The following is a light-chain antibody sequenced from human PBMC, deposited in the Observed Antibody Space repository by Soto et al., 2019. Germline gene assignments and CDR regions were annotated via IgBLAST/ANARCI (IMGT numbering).Light chain of an antibody. V-gene: IGLV6-57*04. J-gene: IGLJ2*01. CDR2: EDX. CDR1: SGXXASNY. CDR3: QSYDXXXPHVV. Sequence: NFMLTQPHSVSESPGXTVXISCTXSSGXXASNYVQWYXQXXXXAPTTVIYEDXQRPSGVPDRFSGSIDSSSNSASLTISXLXXEDEADXXCQSYDXXXPHVVXGXGTKLTVL.